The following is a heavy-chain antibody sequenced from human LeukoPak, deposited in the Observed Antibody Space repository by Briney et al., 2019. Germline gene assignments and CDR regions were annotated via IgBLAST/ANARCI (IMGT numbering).Heavy chain of an antibody. D-gene: IGHD6-6*01. CDR3: AREYSRSSKDEGY. V-gene: IGHV3-21*01. J-gene: IGHJ4*02. Sequence: GGSLRLSCAASGFTFSSYAMSWVRQAPVKGLEWVSSISSSSSYIYYADSVKGRFTISRDNAKNSLYLQMNSLRAEDTAVYYCAREYSRSSKDEGYWGQGTLVTVSS. CDR2: ISSSSSYI. CDR1: GFTFSSYA.